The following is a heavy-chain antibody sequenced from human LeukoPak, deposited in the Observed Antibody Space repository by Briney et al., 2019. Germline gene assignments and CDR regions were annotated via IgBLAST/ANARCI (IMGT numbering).Heavy chain of an antibody. D-gene: IGHD3-3*01. CDR3: AKDSSSNGYDFWGGYFSYYFDS. CDR1: GFTFSNYA. Sequence: PGGSLRLSCAASGFTFSNYAMNWVRQAPGKGLEWVSLISGGSGSTYYADSVRGRFTISRDNSKNTLYLQMNSLRAEDTAVYYCAKDSSSNGYDFWGGYFSYYFDSWGQGTLVTVSS. V-gene: IGHV3-23*01. CDR2: ISGGSGST. J-gene: IGHJ4*02.